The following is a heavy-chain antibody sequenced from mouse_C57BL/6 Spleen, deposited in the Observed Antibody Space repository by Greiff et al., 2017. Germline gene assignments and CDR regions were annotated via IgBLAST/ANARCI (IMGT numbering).Heavy chain of an antibody. CDR2: ISYDGSN. CDR1: GYSITSGYY. Sequence: EVQLVESGPGLVKPSQSLSLTCSVTGYSITSGYYWNWIRQFTGNKLEWMGYISYDGSNNYNPSLKNRISITRDTSKNQFFLKLNSVTTEDTATYYCASEGNGNYLDYWGQGTTLTVSS. CDR3: ASEGNGNYLDY. V-gene: IGHV3-6*01. J-gene: IGHJ2*01. D-gene: IGHD2-1*01.